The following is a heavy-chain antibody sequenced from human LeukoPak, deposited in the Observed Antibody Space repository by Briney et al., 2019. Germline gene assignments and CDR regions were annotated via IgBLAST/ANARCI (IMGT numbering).Heavy chain of an antibody. Sequence: GGSLRLSCAASGFTFSSYVMHWVRQAPGKGLEWVAVISYDGSNKYYADSVRGRFAISRNNSKNTLYLQMNSLRAEDTAVYYCARDIWRSSWPYWGQGTLVTVSS. CDR1: GFTFSSYV. J-gene: IGHJ4*02. CDR2: ISYDGSNK. V-gene: IGHV3-30*09. CDR3: ARDIWRSSWPY. D-gene: IGHD6-13*01.